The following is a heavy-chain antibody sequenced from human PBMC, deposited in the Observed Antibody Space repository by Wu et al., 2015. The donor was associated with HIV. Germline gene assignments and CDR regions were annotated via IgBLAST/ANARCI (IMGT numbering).Heavy chain of an antibody. CDR1: GYTFTDYY. J-gene: IGHJ6*02. Sequence: QVQLVQSGAEVKKPGASVKVSCKASGYTFTDYYMYWVRQAPGQGLEWMGWINPNSGGTNYAQKFQGRVTMTRDTSISTAYMELSRLRSDDTAVYYCAREALVGYGELSGIRYGTSVGDQGT. CDR2: INPNSGGT. V-gene: IGHV1-2*02. CDR3: AREALVGYGELSGIRYGTSV. D-gene: IGHD3-10*01.